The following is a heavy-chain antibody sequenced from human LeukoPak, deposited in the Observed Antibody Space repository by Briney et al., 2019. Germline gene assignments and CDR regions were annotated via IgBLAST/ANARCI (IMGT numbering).Heavy chain of an antibody. CDR1: RFTFSRYW. D-gene: IGHD3-22*01. J-gene: IGHJ4*02. V-gene: IGHV3-74*01. CDR3: ARDGNYYDRSGPADY. CDR2: INSDGIST. Sequence: PGGSLRLSCAASRFTFSRYWMHWVRQAPRQGLVWVSRINSDGISTSYADSVKGRFTISRDNAKNTLYLQMNSLRAEDTAVYYCARDGNYYDRSGPADYWGQGTLVTVSS.